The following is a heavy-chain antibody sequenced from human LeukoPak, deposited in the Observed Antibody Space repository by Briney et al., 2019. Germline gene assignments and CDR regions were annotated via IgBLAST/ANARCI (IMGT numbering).Heavy chain of an antibody. Sequence: GGSLRLSCGASGFTFDDYWMSWVRQAPGQGLEWVANINQDGSEKYYLDSAKGRFTISRDNAKNSLYLQMNSLRAEDTAVYYCARYYYDSSGYLVGVFDYWGQGTLVTVSS. D-gene: IGHD3-22*01. J-gene: IGHJ4*02. CDR3: ARYYYDSSGYLVGVFDY. V-gene: IGHV3-7*03. CDR2: INQDGSEK. CDR1: GFTFDDYW.